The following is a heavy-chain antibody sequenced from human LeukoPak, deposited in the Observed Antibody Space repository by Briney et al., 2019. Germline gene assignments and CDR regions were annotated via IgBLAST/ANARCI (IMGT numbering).Heavy chain of an antibody. CDR3: AREWVAAAGIDI. V-gene: IGHV4-4*02. D-gene: IGHD6-13*01. J-gene: IGHJ3*02. CDR2: VFHSGST. Sequence: PSETLSLTCVVSGGSISSGNWWSWVRQPPGEGLEWIGEVFHSGSTYYNPSLKSRVTISVDTSKNQFSLKLSSVTAADTAVYYCAREWVAAAGIDIWGQGAMVTVSS. CDR1: GGSISSGNW.